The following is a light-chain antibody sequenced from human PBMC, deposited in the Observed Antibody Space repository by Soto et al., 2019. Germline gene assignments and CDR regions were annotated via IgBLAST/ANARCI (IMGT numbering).Light chain of an antibody. CDR3: AAWDDTLRARV. J-gene: IGLJ2*01. CDR2: SND. Sequence: QSVLAQPPSASGTPGQRVTISSSGSNSNIGRNDVTWYQQVPGTAPQCLIYSNDQRPSGVPDRISGSRSGTSASLAISGLQSGDEAEYYCAAWDDTLRARVFGGGTKVTVL. V-gene: IGLV1-44*01. CDR1: NSNIGRND.